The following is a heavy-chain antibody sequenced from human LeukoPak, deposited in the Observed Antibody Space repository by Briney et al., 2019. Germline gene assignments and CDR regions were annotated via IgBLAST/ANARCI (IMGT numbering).Heavy chain of an antibody. D-gene: IGHD4-23*01. CDR3: ARHDYGGNSGDY. Sequence: RGSLRLSCAASGFTFSSYGMNWVHQTPGKGLEWVSYIGTSGSTIYYADSVKGRFTISRDSAKNSLYLQMNSLRDEDTAVYYCARHDYGGNSGDYWGQGTLVTVSS. CDR2: IGTSGSTI. V-gene: IGHV3-48*02. CDR1: GFTFSSYG. J-gene: IGHJ4*02.